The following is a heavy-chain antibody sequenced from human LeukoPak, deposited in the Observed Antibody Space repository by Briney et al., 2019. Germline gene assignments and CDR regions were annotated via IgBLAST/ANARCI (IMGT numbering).Heavy chain of an antibody. Sequence: GGSLRLSCAASGFTFSSYAMHWVRQAPGKGLEWVAVISYDGSNKYYADSVKGRFTISRDNSKNTLYLQMNSLRAEDTAVCYCARDNSRNILTGYSNYWGQGTLVTVSS. D-gene: IGHD3-9*01. CDR2: ISYDGSNK. J-gene: IGHJ4*02. CDR1: GFTFSSYA. V-gene: IGHV3-30*04. CDR3: ARDNSRNILTGYSNY.